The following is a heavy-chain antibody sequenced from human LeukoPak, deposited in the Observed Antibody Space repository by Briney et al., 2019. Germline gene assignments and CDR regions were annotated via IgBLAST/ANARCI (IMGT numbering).Heavy chain of an antibody. CDR3: ARGGASAAARRFDP. V-gene: IGHV1-8*01. D-gene: IGHD6-13*01. Sequence: ASVKVSCKASGYTFTSYDINWVRQAPGQGLEWMGWMNPNSGNTGYAQKLQGRVTITSSTSTSTAFMEVGSLRSEDTAVYYCARGGASAAARRFDPWGQGTLVTVSS. CDR1: GYTFTSYD. J-gene: IGHJ5*02. CDR2: MNPNSGNT.